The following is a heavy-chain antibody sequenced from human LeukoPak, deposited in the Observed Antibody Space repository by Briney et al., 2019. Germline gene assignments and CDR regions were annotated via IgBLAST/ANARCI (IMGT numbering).Heavy chain of an antibody. CDR1: GFNFSSYA. CDR2: IRGSGANT. D-gene: IGHD3-10*01. V-gene: IGHV3-23*01. CDR3: AKDRRVRGLIGYFDY. Sequence: GSLRLSCAASGFNFSSYAMSWVRQAPGKGLEWVSAIRGSGANTYYADAVKGRFTISRDNSKNTLYLQMNSLRAEDTAVYYCAKDRRVRGLIGYFDYWGQGTLVTVSS. J-gene: IGHJ4*02.